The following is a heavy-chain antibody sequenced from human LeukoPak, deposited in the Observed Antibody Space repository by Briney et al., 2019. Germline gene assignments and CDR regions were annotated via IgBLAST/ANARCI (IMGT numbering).Heavy chain of an antibody. J-gene: IGHJ4*02. CDR3: ARGGDTALYYFDY. CDR1: GGTFISYA. V-gene: IGHV1-69*13. D-gene: IGHD5-18*01. Sequence: SVKVSCKASGGTFISYAISWVRQAPGQGLEWMGGIIPIFGTANYAQKFQGRVTITADESTSTAYMELSSLRSEDTAVYYCARGGDTALYYFDYWGQGTLVTVSS. CDR2: IIPIFGTA.